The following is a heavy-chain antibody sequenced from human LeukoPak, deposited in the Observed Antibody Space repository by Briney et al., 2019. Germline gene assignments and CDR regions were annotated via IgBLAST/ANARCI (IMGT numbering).Heavy chain of an antibody. CDR3: AKSYFDYSTYYSYYFNL. CDR2: VYTSGST. D-gene: IGHD4-11*01. J-gene: IGHJ4*02. V-gene: IGHV4-4*09. CDR1: GGSISGGY. Sequence: PSETLSLTCTVSGGSISGGYWSWIRQPPGRGLDWIGYVYTSGSTNYNPSLKSRVTISVDTSKSQFALKLSSVTAADTAVYYCAKSYFDYSTYYSYYFNLWGQGALVTVSS.